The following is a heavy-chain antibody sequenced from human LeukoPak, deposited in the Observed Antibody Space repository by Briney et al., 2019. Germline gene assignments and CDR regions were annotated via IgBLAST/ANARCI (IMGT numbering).Heavy chain of an antibody. CDR3: ARALGSSWDSSLDS. CDR2: ILYDGSVE. Sequence: SGKSLRLSCGASGFTFSNFAMHWVRQPRAKGLEWVALILYDGSVEKSATSVKGRSTISRDNSKNTLYLQMNSLRIEDTAVYYCARALGSSWDSSLDSWGQGTLVPVSS. J-gene: IGHJ4*02. V-gene: IGHV3-30*01. CDR1: GFTFSNFA. D-gene: IGHD6-13*01.